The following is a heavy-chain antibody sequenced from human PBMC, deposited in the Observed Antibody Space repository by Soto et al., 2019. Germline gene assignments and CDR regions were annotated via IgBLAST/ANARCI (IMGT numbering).Heavy chain of an antibody. CDR2: SNIGNGNT. Sequence: QVQLVQSGAEVKKPGASVRVSCRTSGYTFTSYAIHWVRQAPGQGLEWMAWSNIGNGNTKYSQKFQCRVTVSRDTSASTAYMELSSLRSEDTAVYYWAREPRCGGVCYDHWLDPWGQGTLVTVSS. V-gene: IGHV1-3*04. J-gene: IGHJ5*02. CDR1: GYTFTSYA. D-gene: IGHD2-21*02. CDR3: AREPRCGGVCYDHWLDP.